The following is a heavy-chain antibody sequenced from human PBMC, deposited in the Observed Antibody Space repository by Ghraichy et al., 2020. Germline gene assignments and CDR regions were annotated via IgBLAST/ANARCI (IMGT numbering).Heavy chain of an antibody. V-gene: IGHV3-21*01. J-gene: IGHJ6*02. CDR3: ARAKGVVRYYYFDGMDV. CDR2: ISSSRRHT. D-gene: IGHD2-8*01. CDR1: GFTFSSYR. Sequence: GGSLRLSCSASGFTFSSYRMNWVRQAPGKGLECVSSISSSRRHTYNADSVKGRFTISRDNAKNSLFLQMNSLRAEDTAVYYCARAKGVVRYYYFDGMDVWGQGTTVTVSS.